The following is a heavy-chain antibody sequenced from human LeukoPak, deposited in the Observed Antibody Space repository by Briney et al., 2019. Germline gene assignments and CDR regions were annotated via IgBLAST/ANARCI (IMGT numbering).Heavy chain of an antibody. D-gene: IGHD1-1*01. CDR2: ICASGRCT. CDR3: AKYINVPGTQLLGDY. CDR1: GFSFVNNA. V-gene: IGHV3-23*01. Sequence: GGSLRLSCAASGFSFVNNAMGWVRQAPGKGLEWVSGICASGRCTFYAAPVRGRFTVSRDNFKNLLYLQMNNLRAEDTAVYYCAKYINVPGTQLLGDYWGQGALVTVSS. J-gene: IGHJ4*02.